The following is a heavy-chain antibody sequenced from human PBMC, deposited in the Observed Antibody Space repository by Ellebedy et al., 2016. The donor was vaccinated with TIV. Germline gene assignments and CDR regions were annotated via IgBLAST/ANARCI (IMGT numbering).Heavy chain of an antibody. CDR3: AKARPNSDGPDY. V-gene: IGHV3-23*01. Sequence: GESLKISCAASGFTFNRYAMSWVRQTPEKGLEWVSGLTGSGISIYYADSVKGRFTISRDNSKNTLYLQMNSLRAEDTAVYYCAKARPNSDGPDYWGQGTLVTVSS. CDR2: LTGSGISI. J-gene: IGHJ4*02. CDR1: GFTFNRYA. D-gene: IGHD5-18*01.